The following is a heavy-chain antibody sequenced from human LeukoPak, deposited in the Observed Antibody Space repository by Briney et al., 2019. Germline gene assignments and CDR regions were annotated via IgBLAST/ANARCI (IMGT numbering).Heavy chain of an antibody. CDR1: GFTFSSYW. CDR2: INSDGGST. Sequence: PGGSLRLSCAASGFTFSSYWMHWVRQAPGKGLVWVSRINSDGGSTSYADSVKGRFTISRDNAKNTLYLQMNSLRADDTAVYYCARALAVAGTGGFDPWGQGTLVTVSS. J-gene: IGHJ5*02. D-gene: IGHD6-19*01. CDR3: ARALAVAGTGGFDP. V-gene: IGHV3-74*01.